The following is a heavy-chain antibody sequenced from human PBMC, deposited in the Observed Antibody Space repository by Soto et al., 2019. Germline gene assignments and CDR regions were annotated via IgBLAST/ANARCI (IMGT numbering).Heavy chain of an antibody. D-gene: IGHD4-17*01. CDR1: GFNFRSYA. CDR3: AKGTTVVTQDYFDY. CDR2: ISGSGGST. V-gene: IGHV3-23*01. J-gene: IGHJ4*02. Sequence: RGPRSLSRAASGFNFRSYAMMLARQSTGKGLEWVSAISGSGGSTYYADSVKGRFTISRDNSKNTLYLQMNSLRAEDTAVYYCAKGTTVVTQDYFDYWGQGTLVTFSS.